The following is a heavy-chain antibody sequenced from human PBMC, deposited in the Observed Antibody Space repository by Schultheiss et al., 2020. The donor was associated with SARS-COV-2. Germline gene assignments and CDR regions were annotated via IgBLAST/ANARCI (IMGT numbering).Heavy chain of an antibody. Sequence: GGSLRLSCAASGFTFSSYAMSWVRQAPGKGLEWVSYISSSGSTIYYADSVKGRFTISRDNAKNSLYLQMNSLRPEDTAVYYCAKDLERSGYYYPLDYWGQGTLVTVSS. CDR1: GFTFSSYA. CDR3: AKDLERSGYYYPLDY. CDR2: ISSSGSTI. V-gene: IGHV3-48*04. D-gene: IGHD3-22*01. J-gene: IGHJ4*02.